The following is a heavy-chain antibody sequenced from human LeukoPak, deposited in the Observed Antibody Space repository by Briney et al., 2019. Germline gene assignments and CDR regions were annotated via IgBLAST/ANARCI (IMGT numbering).Heavy chain of an antibody. CDR1: GLTFSSYE. D-gene: IGHD6-13*01. Sequence: GGSLRLSCAASGLTFSSYEMNGVRQAPGKGLEWVSYISSSGSTIYYADSVKGRFTISRDNAKNSRYLQMNSLRAEDTTVYYCARGRSWRSFDYWGQGNLVTVSS. V-gene: IGHV3-48*03. CDR3: ARGRSWRSFDY. J-gene: IGHJ4*02. CDR2: ISSSGSTI.